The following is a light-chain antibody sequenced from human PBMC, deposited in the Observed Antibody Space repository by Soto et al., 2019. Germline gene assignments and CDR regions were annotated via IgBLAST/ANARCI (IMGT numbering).Light chain of an antibody. V-gene: IGKV3-11*01. CDR2: DAS. J-gene: IGKJ2*01. CDR1: QSVSIY. CDR3: QQRSNLPSYT. Sequence: EIVLTQSPATLSLSPGERATLSCRASQSVSIYLAWYQQKPGQAPRLLSYDASNRDTGSPARFSGSGSGTDFTLSISSLEPEEFAVDYCQQRSNLPSYTCGKGNKLEIK.